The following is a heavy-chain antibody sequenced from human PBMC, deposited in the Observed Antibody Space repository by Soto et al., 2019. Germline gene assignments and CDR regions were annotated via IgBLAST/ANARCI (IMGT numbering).Heavy chain of an antibody. J-gene: IGHJ4*02. V-gene: IGHV3-23*01. CDR1: GFTFSSYA. CDR3: AKRYRVAALPAYYFDY. D-gene: IGHD6-6*01. CDR2: ISGSGGST. Sequence: HPGGSLRLSCAASGFTFSSYAMSWVRQAPGKGLEWVSAISGSGGSTYYADSVKGRFTISRDNSKNTLYLQMNSLRAEDTAVYYCAKRYRVAALPAYYFDYWGQGTLVTVSS.